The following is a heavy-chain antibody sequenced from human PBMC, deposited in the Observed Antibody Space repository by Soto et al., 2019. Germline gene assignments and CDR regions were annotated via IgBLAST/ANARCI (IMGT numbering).Heavy chain of an antibody. V-gene: IGHV3-23*01. CDR3: AKVSNKWAVAQRGYFDY. Sequence: EVQVLDSGGGLVQPGGSQRLSCEASGFTFSNYAMSWVRQAPGKGLEWASTISATGSTLYADSVKGRFTISRDNSKNTVYLQMNFLRAEDPAVYYCAKVSNKWAVAQRGYFDYWGQGTLVTVSS. CDR2: ISATGST. J-gene: IGHJ4*02. CDR1: GFTFSNYA. D-gene: IGHD6-19*01.